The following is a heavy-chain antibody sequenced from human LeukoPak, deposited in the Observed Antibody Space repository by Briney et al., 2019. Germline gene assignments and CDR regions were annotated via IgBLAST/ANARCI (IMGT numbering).Heavy chain of an antibody. D-gene: IGHD3-16*01. J-gene: IGHJ1*01. V-gene: IGHV3-33*08. CDR2: IWYDGSNK. CDR3: ARDQRPGWGEYFQH. CDR1: GFTFSSYA. Sequence: GGSLRLSCAASGFTFSSYAMSWVRQAPGKGLEWVAVIWYDGSNKYYADSVKGRFTISRDNSKNTVYLQMNSLRVEDTAVYYCARDQRPGWGEYFQHWGQGTLVTVSS.